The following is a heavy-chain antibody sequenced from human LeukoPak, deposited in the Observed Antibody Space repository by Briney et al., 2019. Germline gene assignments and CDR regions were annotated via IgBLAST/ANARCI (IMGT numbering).Heavy chain of an antibody. J-gene: IGHJ4*02. CDR3: ARAVGTSRNFFDY. CDR2: IYHSGST. Sequence: SETLSLTCTVSGYSISSGFYWGWIRQPPGRGLECIGSIYHSGSTYYNPSLKSRVTISVDTSKNQFSLNLSSVTAADTAMYYCARAVGTSRNFFDYWGQGTLVTVSS. D-gene: IGHD4-23*01. V-gene: IGHV4-38-2*02. CDR1: GYSISSGFY.